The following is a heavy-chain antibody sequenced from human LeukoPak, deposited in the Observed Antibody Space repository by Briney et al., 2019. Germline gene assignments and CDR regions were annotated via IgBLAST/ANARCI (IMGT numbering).Heavy chain of an antibody. J-gene: IGHJ4*02. CDR2: ISGSGGST. CDR3: TTDRVHKLVGFDY. CDR1: GFTFSSYA. Sequence: GGSLRLSCAASGFTFSSYAMSWVRQAPGKGLEWVSAISGSGGSTYYADSVKGRFTISRDNSKNTLYLQMNSLKTEDTAVYYCTTDRVHKLVGFDYWGQGTLVTVSS. V-gene: IGHV3-23*01. D-gene: IGHD6-6*01.